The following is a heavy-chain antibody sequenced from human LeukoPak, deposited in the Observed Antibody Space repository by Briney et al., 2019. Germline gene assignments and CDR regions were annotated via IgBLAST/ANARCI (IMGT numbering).Heavy chain of an antibody. CDR2: IYYSGST. CDR3: ARLDYYGSGSPDY. CDR1: GGSISSYY. Sequence: SETLSLTCTVSGGSISSYYWSWIRQPPGKGLEWIGYIYYSGSTNYNPSLKSRVTISVDTSMNQFSLKLSSVTAADTAVYYCARLDYYGSGSPDYWGQGTLVTVSS. J-gene: IGHJ4*02. D-gene: IGHD3-10*01. V-gene: IGHV4-59*08.